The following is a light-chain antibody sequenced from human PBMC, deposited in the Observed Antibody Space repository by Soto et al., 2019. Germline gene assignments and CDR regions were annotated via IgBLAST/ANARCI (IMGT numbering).Light chain of an antibody. CDR3: QQCYSYPWT. V-gene: IGKV1-5*03. Sequence: DIQMTQSPSALSASVGYRVTITCRASQSISMYLAWYQQKPGKAPNLLIYRASNLQRGVPSRFSGSGFGTEFTLTISSLQPDDFATYHCQQCYSYPWTFGQGTKVEVK. J-gene: IGKJ1*01. CDR1: QSISMY. CDR2: RAS.